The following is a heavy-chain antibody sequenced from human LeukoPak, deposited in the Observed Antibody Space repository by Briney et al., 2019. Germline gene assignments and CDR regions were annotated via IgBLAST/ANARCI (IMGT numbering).Heavy chain of an antibody. CDR3: ARDRDSSSLFDY. Sequence: PGGSLRLSCAVSGFSFSSYSMNWVRQAPGKGLEWVSSISSSSSYIYYADSVKGRFTISRDNAKNSLYLQMNSLRAEDTAVYYCARDRDSSSLFDYWGQGTLVTVSS. D-gene: IGHD6-13*01. J-gene: IGHJ4*02. V-gene: IGHV3-21*01. CDR2: ISSSSSYI. CDR1: GFSFSSYS.